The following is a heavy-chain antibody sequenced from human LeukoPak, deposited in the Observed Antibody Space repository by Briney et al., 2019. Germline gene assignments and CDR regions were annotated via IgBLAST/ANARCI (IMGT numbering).Heavy chain of an antibody. V-gene: IGHV4-59*12. J-gene: IGHJ5*02. D-gene: IGHD1-26*01. CDR2: IYYSGRT. CDR1: GGSMSTYY. CDR3: ARGPYSTGFDP. Sequence: PSETLSLTCTVSGGSMSTYYWSWIRQPPGKGLEWIGYIYYSGRTNYNPSLKSRVTISVDTSKNQFSLKLSSVTAADTAVYYCARGPYSTGFDPWGQGTLVTVSS.